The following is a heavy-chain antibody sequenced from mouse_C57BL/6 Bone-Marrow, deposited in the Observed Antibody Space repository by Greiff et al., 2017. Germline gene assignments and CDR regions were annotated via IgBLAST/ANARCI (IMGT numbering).Heavy chain of an antibody. CDR2: IDPSDSYT. CDR3: ARENYYGSSQYYFDY. CDR1: GYTFTSYW. Sequence: VQLQQPGAELVKPGASVKLSCKASGYTFTSYWMQWVQQRPGQGLEWIGEIDPSDSYTNYNQKFKGKATLTVDTSSSTAYMQLSSLTSEDSAVYYCARENYYGSSQYYFDYWGQGTTLTVSS. J-gene: IGHJ2*01. V-gene: IGHV1-50*01. D-gene: IGHD1-1*01.